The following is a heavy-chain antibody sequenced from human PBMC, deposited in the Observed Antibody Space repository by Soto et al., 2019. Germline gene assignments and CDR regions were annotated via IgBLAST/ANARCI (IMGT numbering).Heavy chain of an antibody. CDR2: IGYDGSNK. V-gene: IGHV3-30-3*01. Sequence: QVQLVESGGGVVQPGRSLRLSCAASGLTLSRFAMHWVRQAPGKGLEWVAVIGYDGSNKDYADSVKGRFTISRDNSNNTLYLQMTSLRPEDTAVYSCARDPVNYYISLTYGMDVWDQGTTVTVS. D-gene: IGHD3-9*01. CDR3: ARDPVNYYISLTYGMDV. J-gene: IGHJ6*02. CDR1: GLTLSRFA.